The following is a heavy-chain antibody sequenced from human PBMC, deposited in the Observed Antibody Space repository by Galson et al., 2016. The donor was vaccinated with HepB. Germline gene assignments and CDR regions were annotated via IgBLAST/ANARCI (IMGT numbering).Heavy chain of an antibody. J-gene: IGHJ4*02. CDR1: GYTFTSSD. Sequence: SVKVSCKASGYTFTSSDINWVRQATGQGLEWTGWMNPKSGNTGYAQKFQGRVTMTRDTSISTAYMELSSLRSEDTAVYYCAREIPRKQLWLRFGYFDSWGQGTLVTVSS. CDR2: MNPKSGNT. V-gene: IGHV1-8*01. CDR3: AREIPRKQLWLRFGYFDS. D-gene: IGHD5-18*01.